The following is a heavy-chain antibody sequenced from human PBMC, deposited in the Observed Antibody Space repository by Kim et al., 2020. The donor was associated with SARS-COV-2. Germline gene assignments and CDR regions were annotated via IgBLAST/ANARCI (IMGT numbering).Heavy chain of an antibody. CDR3: ARDQGVGDY. V-gene: IGHV1-3*01. J-gene: IGHJ4*02. Sequence: GNTKYSGNFKGRVTITRDTSASTGYMELSSLRFEDSAVYYCARDQGVGDYWGQGALVTVSS. CDR2: GNT. D-gene: IGHD1-26*01.